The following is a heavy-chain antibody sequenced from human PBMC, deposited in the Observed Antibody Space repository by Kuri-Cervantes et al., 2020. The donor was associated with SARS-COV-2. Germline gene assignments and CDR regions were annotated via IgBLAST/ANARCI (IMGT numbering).Heavy chain of an antibody. CDR2: IIPIFGTA. CDR1: GGTFSSYA. V-gene: IGHV1-69*13. CDR3: ARDCSGTDCYIIIYAMSD. Sequence: SVKVSCKASGGTFSSYAISWVRQAPGQGLEWMGGIIPIFGTANYAQKFQGRVTITADESTSTAYMELSSLRSEDTAVYYCARDCSGTDCYIIIYAMSDWGQGTLVTVSS. J-gene: IGHJ4*02. D-gene: IGHD2-2*01.